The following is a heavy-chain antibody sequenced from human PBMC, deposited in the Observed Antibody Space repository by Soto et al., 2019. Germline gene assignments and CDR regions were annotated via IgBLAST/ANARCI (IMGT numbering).Heavy chain of an antibody. CDR3: EDTALYYCAKSYSSNWYDYFDY. CDR2: IYYSGTT. Sequence: SETLSLTCTVSGGSISSGGYYWSWIRQYPGKGLEWIGHIYYSGTTYYNPSLKSRVTISVDTSKNQFSLKLNTLYLQMDSLRAEDTALYYCAKSYSSNWYDYFDYWGQGTLVTVSS. CDR1: GGSISSGGYY. V-gene: IGHV4-31*03. D-gene: IGHD6-13*01. J-gene: IGHJ4*02.